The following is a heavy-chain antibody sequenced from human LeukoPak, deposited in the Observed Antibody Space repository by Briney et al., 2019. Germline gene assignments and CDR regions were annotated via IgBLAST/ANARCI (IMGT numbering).Heavy chain of an antibody. CDR3: ARVVGEYNSAWMDV. D-gene: IGHD6-19*01. V-gene: IGHV5-51*01. Sequence: GESLKISCKGSGYSFTDYWIGWVRQMPGKGLEWMGVIYPGDPDTRYSPPFQGQVTISAVKSISTTYLQWSSLTASDTAMYYCARVVGEYNSAWMDVWGKGTTVTVSS. CDR1: GYSFTDYW. CDR2: IYPGDPDT. J-gene: IGHJ6*04.